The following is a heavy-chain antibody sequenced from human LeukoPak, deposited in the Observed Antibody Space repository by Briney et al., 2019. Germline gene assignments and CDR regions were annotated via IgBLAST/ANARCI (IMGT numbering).Heavy chain of an antibody. Sequence: PGGSLTLSCAGSGFTFSTYVIHWVRQTPGKGLEWAALISYDGNSMYYADSVKGRFTISRDNSKNTVYLQMDSLRPEDTAVYYCARIIISTKYYSGLDVWGQGTRV. CDR3: ARIIISTKYYSGLDV. CDR1: GFTFSTYV. D-gene: IGHD3-3*02. V-gene: IGHV3-30*03. CDR2: ISYDGNSM. J-gene: IGHJ6*02.